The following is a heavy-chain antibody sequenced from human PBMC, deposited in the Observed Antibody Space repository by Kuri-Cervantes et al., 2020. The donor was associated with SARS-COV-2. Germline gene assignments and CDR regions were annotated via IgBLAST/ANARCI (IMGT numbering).Heavy chain of an antibody. CDR3: ARGVVITSYYYYMDV. CDR2: IYYSGNT. V-gene: IGHV4-39*01. CDR1: GGSISSSSYF. D-gene: IGHD3-3*01. Sequence: SETLSLTCTVSGGSISSSSYFWGWIRQPPGKGLEWIGSIYYSGNTYYNPSLKSRVTISVDTSKNQFSLKLNSVTAADTAVYYCARGVVITSYYYYMDVWGKGTTVTVSS. J-gene: IGHJ6*03.